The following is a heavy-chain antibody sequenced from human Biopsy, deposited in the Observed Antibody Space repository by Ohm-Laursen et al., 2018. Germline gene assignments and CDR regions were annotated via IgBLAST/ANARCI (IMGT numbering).Heavy chain of an antibody. V-gene: IGHV4-59*01. J-gene: IGHJ4*02. CDR3: ARVGVGAPSIDYFDS. Sequence: SETLSLTCTVSGGSIYNFFWSWIRQPQGKGLEWFGNICYSGSTNYNPSLKSRVTLSVDGSKYHFSLELSSVTAADTAVYYCARVGVGAPSIDYFDSWGQGALVTVSS. D-gene: IGHD1-26*01. CDR2: ICYSGST. CDR1: GGSIYNFF.